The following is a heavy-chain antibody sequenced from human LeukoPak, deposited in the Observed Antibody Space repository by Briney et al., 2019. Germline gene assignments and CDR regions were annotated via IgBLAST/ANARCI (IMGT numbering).Heavy chain of an antibody. J-gene: IGHJ4*02. Sequence: ASGKVSCTAAGYTVTTYGISWGRQAPGQRLKWLGWISAYNGNTNTSHTLHGRGTITTYTATTTAYMWLRRRRSDEPAVYLCTRDFGDYVWGSYRYPPPDYWGQGTLVTVSS. D-gene: IGHD3-16*02. CDR1: GYTVTTYG. CDR3: TRDFGDYVWGSYRYPPPDY. CDR2: ISAYNGNT. V-gene: IGHV1-18*01.